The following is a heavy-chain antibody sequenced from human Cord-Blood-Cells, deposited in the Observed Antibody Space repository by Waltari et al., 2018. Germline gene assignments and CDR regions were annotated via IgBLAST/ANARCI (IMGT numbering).Heavy chain of an antibody. CDR1: GGSFSGYY. D-gene: IGHD1-26*01. CDR2: INHSGRT. V-gene: IGHV4-34*01. Sequence: QVQLQQWGAGLLKPSETLSLTCAVYGGSFSGYYWSWIRQPPGKGLEWIGEINHSGRTIYNPSLKSRVTISVDTSKNQFSLKLSSVAAAETAVYYCARRGPGPGYSGSYYYYYYGMDVWGQGTTVTVSS. CDR3: ARRGPGPGYSGSYYYYYYGMDV. J-gene: IGHJ6*01.